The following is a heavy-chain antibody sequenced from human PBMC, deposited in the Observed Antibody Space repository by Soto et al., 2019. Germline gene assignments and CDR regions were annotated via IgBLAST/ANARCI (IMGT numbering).Heavy chain of an antibody. CDR1: VFRFSTYT. Sequence: GGSLRLSCAASVFRFSTYTMTWVRRTPGEGLEWVSEISGSGELTDYADSVEGRFTISRDNSNNGVYLQMNSLRVEDTTVYYCAAGRLGILRYWGQGSAVTVSS. CDR3: AAGRLGILRY. V-gene: IGHV3-23*01. D-gene: IGHD1-26*01. J-gene: IGHJ4*02. CDR2: ISGSGELT.